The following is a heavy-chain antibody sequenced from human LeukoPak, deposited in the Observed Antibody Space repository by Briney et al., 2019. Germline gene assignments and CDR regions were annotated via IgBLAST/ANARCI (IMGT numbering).Heavy chain of an antibody. J-gene: IGHJ4*02. CDR1: GFTFSSYS. CDR3: ASDYLGGDVDY. D-gene: IGHD2-21*02. Sequence: PGGSLRLSCAASGFTFSSYSMNWVRQAPGKGLEWVSSISTGSSYISYSDSVKGRFTISRDNAKNSLYLQMNSLRAEDTAVYYCASDYLGGDVDYWGQGTLVTVSS. V-gene: IGHV3-21*01. CDR2: ISTGSSYI.